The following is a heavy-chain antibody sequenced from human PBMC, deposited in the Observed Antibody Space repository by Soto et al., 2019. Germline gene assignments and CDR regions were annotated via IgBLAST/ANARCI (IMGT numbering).Heavy chain of an antibody. CDR1: GFTFSSYE. Sequence: PGGSLRLSCAASGFTFSSYEMNWFRQAPGKGLEWVSYISSSGSTIYYADSVKGRFTISRDNAKNSLYLQMNSLRAEDTAVYYCAISRYDFEGFDYWGQGTLVTVSS. D-gene: IGHD3-3*01. J-gene: IGHJ4*02. CDR2: ISSSGSTI. CDR3: AISRYDFEGFDY. V-gene: IGHV3-48*03.